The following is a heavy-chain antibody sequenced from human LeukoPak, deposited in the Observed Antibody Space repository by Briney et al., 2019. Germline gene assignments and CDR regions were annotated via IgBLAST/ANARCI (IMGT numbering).Heavy chain of an antibody. J-gene: IGHJ5*02. CDR2: IYPGDSDT. CDR1: GYSFTSYW. V-gene: IGHV5-51*01. D-gene: IGHD1-26*01. Sequence: GESLKISCKGSGYSFTSYWIGWARPMPGKGLECMGIIYPGDSDTRYSPSFQGQVTISADKSISTAYLQWSSLKASDTAIYYCARTSGSYKNWFDPWGQGTLVTVSS. CDR3: ARTSGSYKNWFDP.